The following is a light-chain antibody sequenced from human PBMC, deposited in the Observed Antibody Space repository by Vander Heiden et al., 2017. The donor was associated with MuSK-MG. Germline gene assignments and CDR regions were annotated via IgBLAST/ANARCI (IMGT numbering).Light chain of an antibody. V-gene: IGLV2-14*03. CDR1: SRAVGGYNS. J-gene: IGLJ1*01. CDR2: DVR. CDR3: SSYTSSSIS. Sequence: QSALAQPASVSGSPGPSIPTSCTGTSRAVGGYNSVSCYQQHPGKALNLMIDDVRKRPSGVSHRFSGSRSGNTASLTISGLQAEDEADYYCSSYTSSSISFGTGTKFTVL.